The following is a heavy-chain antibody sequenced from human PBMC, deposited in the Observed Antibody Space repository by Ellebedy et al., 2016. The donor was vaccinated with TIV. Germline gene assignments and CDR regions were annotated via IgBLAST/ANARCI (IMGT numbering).Heavy chain of an antibody. J-gene: IGHJ6*03. CDR2: INPNSGGT. V-gene: IGHV1-2*02. CDR3: AGDLGGYCSSTSCPIYYYYYMDV. D-gene: IGHD2-2*01. CDR1: GYTFTGYY. Sequence: ASVKVSCXASGYTFTGYYMHWVRQAPGQGLEWMGWINPNSGGTNYAQKFQGRVTMTRDTSISTAYMELSRLRSDDTAVYYCAGDLGGYCSSTSCPIYYYYYMDVWGKGTTVTVSS.